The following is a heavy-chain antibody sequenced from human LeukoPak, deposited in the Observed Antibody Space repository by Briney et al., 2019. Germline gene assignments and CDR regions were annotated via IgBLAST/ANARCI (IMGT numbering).Heavy chain of an antibody. CDR1: GGSVSSGSYY. J-gene: IGHJ3*01. CDR3: ARDNYYEGAFDV. CDR2: VYYSGST. V-gene: IGHV4-61*01. D-gene: IGHD3-22*01. Sequence: SETRSLTCTVSGGSVSSGSYYWSWIRQPPGKGLEWIGYVYYSGSTNYNPSLKSRVTISLDASKNQFSLKLSSVTAADTAVYYCARDNYYEGAFDVWGQGTMVTVSS.